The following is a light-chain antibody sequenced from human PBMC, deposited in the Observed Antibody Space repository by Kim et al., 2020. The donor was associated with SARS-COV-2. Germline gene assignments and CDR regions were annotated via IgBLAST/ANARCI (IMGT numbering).Light chain of an antibody. V-gene: IGLV1-44*01. CDR2: NDN. J-gene: IGLJ3*02. CDR1: SSNIGGNS. CDR3: AAWDDSLSGWV. Sequence: QSVLTQPPSASETPGQRVTISCFGSSSNIGGNSVNWYQQLPGTAPKLLIYNDNQWPSGVPDRFSGSKSGTSASLAISGLQSEDEADYYCAAWDDSLSGWVFGGGTQLTV.